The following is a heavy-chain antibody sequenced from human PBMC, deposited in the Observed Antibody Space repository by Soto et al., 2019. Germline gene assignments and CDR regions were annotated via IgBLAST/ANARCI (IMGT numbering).Heavy chain of an antibody. CDR1: GFTFSSYN. CDR2: ISSSSSYI. Sequence: PGGSLRLSCAASGFTFSSYNMNWVRQAPGKGLEWVSSISSSSSYIYYADSVKGRFTISRDNAKNSLYLQMNSLRAEDTAVYYCARDSGYSGYDYYYYYGMDVWGQGTTVTVSS. J-gene: IGHJ6*02. CDR3: ARDSGYSGYDYYYYYGMDV. V-gene: IGHV3-21*01. D-gene: IGHD5-12*01.